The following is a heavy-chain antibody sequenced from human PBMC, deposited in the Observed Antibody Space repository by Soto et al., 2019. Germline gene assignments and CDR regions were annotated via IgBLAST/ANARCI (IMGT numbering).Heavy chain of an antibody. CDR2: IYYSGST. CDR1: GGSISSSSYY. Sequence: SETLSLTCTVSGGSISSSSYYWGWIRQPQGKGLEWIGSIYYSGSTYYNPSLKSRVTISVDTSKNQFSLKLSSVTAADTAVYYSARRIAARTDHYYYYGMDVWGQGTTVTVSS. D-gene: IGHD6-6*01. CDR3: ARRIAARTDHYYYYGMDV. V-gene: IGHV4-39*01. J-gene: IGHJ6*02.